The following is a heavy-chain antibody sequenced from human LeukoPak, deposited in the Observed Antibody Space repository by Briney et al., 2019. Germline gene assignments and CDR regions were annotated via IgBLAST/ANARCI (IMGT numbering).Heavy chain of an antibody. J-gene: IGHJ4*02. CDR1: GGSFSSSPYY. CDR2: VYYSGST. D-gene: IGHD6-6*01. CDR3: AKTGSSIAARPPDY. V-gene: IGHV4-39*07. Sequence: SETLSLTCTVSGGSFSSSPYYWGWIRQPPGKGLEWIGSVYYSGSTYYNPSLKSRVTISPDTSKNQFSLKLASVTAADTAVYYCAKTGSSIAARPPDYWGQGTLVTVTS.